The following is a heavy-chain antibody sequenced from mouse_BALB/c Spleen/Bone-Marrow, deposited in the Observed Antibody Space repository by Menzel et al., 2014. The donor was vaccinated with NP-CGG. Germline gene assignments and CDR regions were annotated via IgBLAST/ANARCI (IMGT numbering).Heavy chain of an antibody. D-gene: IGHD1-1*01. V-gene: IGHV5-12-2*01. Sequence: EVKLVESGGGLVQPGGSLKLSCAASGFTFSSYTMSWVRQTPEKRLEWVAYISNGGGSTYYPDTVKGRFTISRDNAKNPQYLQMSSLKSEDTAMYYCARHGYYGSRAMDYWGQGPSVTITS. CDR2: ISNGGGST. J-gene: IGHJ4*01. CDR3: ARHGYYGSRAMDY. CDR1: GFTFSSYT.